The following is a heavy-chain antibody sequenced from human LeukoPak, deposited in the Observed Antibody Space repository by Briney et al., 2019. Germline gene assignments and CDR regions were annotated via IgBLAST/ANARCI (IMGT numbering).Heavy chain of an antibody. D-gene: IGHD6-19*01. CDR1: GFTFSSTW. V-gene: IGHV3-7*01. CDR3: ARDVVAGHFDY. Sequence: GGYLRLYCAASGFTFSSTWMSWVRQAPGKGLEWVANINQDGSEKNYVDSVKGRFTISRDNAKNSLYLQMNSLRVEDTAVYYCARDVVAGHFDYWGQGTLVTVSS. J-gene: IGHJ4*02. CDR2: INQDGSEK.